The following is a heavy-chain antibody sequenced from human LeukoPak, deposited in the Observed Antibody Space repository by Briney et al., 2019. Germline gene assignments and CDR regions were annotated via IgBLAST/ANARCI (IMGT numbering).Heavy chain of an antibody. J-gene: IGHJ4*02. CDR3: ARWAAWYYDSSGYYSDY. V-gene: IGHV1-18*01. D-gene: IGHD3-22*01. CDR2: ISAYNGNT. Sequence: ASVKVSCKASGYTFTSYGISWVRQAPGQGLEWMGWISAYNGNTNYAQKLQGRVTMTTDTSTSTAYMELRSLRSDDTAVYYCARWAAWYYDSSGYYSDYWGQGTLVTVSS. CDR1: GYTFTSYG.